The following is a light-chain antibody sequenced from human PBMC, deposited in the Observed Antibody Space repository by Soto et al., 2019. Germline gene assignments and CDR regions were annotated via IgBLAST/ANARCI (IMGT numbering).Light chain of an antibody. J-gene: IGKJ4*01. V-gene: IGKV1-5*01. CDR1: QSISSW. CDR3: QHYDNLPLT. Sequence: PSTLSASVGDRVTITCRASQSISSWLAWYQQKPGKAPKLLIYDASNLERGVPSRFSGSGSRTHFSLSINNLQPEDVGTYFCQHYDNLPLTFGGGTKVDNK. CDR2: DAS.